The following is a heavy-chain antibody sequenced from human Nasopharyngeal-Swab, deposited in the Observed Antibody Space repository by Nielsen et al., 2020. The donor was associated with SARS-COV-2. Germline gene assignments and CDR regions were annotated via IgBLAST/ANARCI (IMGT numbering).Heavy chain of an antibody. J-gene: IGHJ4*02. CDR3: ARGDWGHFDY. V-gene: IGHV6-1*01. CDR2: TYYRSKWYN. D-gene: IGHD7-27*01. Sequence: IRQSPSRGLEWLGRTYYRSKWYNDYAESVKSRVTISPDTSKNQVSLQLNSVTPEDTGVYYCARGDWGHFDYWGQGTLVTVSS.